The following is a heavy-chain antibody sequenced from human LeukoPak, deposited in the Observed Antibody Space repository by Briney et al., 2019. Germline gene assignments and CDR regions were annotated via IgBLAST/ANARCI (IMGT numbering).Heavy chain of an antibody. CDR2: IYYSGST. V-gene: IGHV4-39*01. D-gene: IGHD3-10*01. CDR1: EGSISSSSYY. J-gene: IGHJ4*02. CDR3: ARQTNGAGTAGGDY. Sequence: SETLSLTCTVSEGSISSSSYYWGWIRQPPGKWLEWIASIYYSGSTYYNPSLKSRVTISVDTSKNQFSLKLTSVTAADTAVHYCARQTNGAGTAGGDYWGQGTLVTVSS.